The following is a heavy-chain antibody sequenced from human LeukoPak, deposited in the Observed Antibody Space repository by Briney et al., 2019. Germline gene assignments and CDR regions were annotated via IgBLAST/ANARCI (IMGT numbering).Heavy chain of an antibody. CDR1: GFTVNSYA. Sequence: PGGSLRLSCAASGFTVNSYAMHWVRQAPGKGLEWVAVIEYDGANKYYAESVKGRFTISRDNSKNTLYPQMNSLRAEDTAIYYCARELEAFDIWGQGTMVTVSS. CDR2: IEYDGANK. CDR3: ARELEAFDI. J-gene: IGHJ3*02. D-gene: IGHD1-1*01. V-gene: IGHV3-30-3*01.